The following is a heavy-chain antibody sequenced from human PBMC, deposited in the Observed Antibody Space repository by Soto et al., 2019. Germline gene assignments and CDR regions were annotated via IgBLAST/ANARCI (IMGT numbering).Heavy chain of an antibody. CDR1: GFTFSSYA. CDR2: ISGSGGST. J-gene: IGHJ1*01. D-gene: IGHD2-8*02. Sequence: PVGSVRLSCAASGFTFSSYAMSWVRQAPGKGLEWVSAISGSGGSTYYADSVKGRFTISRDNSKNTLYLQMNSLRAEDTAVYYCAKGGVGRNAEYFQHWGQGTQGTVSS. CDR3: AKGGVGRNAEYFQH. V-gene: IGHV3-23*01.